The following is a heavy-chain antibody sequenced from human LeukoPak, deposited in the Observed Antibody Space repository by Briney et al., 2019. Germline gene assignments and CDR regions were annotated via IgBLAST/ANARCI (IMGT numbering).Heavy chain of an antibody. CDR3: ARGRVLLWFGELDY. Sequence: PSETLSLTCAVSGGSISSGGYSWSWIRQPPGKGLEWIGYIYHSGSTYYNPSLKSRVTISVDTSENQFSLKLSSVTAADTAVYYCARGRVLLWFGELDYWGQGTLVTVSS. V-gene: IGHV4-30-2*01. D-gene: IGHD3-10*01. CDR2: IYHSGST. J-gene: IGHJ4*02. CDR1: GGSISSGGYS.